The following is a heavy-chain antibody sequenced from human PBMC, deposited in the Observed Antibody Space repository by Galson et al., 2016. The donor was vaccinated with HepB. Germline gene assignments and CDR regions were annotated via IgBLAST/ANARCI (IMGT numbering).Heavy chain of an antibody. D-gene: IGHD2-21*01. CDR2: IYSGGST. Sequence: SLRLSCAASGFTVSSNYMSWVRQAPGKGLEWVSVIYSGGSTYYEDAAKGRFTISRDNSKNTLYLQMNSLRAEDTAVYYCARVMSVSDAFDIWGQGTLVNVSS. CDR1: GFTVSSNY. CDR3: ARVMSVSDAFDI. V-gene: IGHV3-66*01. J-gene: IGHJ3*02.